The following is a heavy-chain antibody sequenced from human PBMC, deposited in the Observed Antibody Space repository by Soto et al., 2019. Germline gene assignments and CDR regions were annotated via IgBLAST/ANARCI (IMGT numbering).Heavy chain of an antibody. Sequence: QVQLQASGPGLVKPSQTLSLTCTVSDGSISSDGNYWSWIRQHPGKGLEWIGYIYYSGSTYYNPSLQSRVSMSVDTSKNQFSLKLSSVTAADTAVYYCARDQTPTAVGCFDPWGQGTLVTVSS. D-gene: IGHD1-26*01. CDR3: ARDQTPTAVGCFDP. J-gene: IGHJ5*02. V-gene: IGHV4-31*03. CDR2: IYYSGST. CDR1: DGSISSDGNY.